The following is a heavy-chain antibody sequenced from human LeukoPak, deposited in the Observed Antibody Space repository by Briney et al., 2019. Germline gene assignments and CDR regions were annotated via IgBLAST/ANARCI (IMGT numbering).Heavy chain of an antibody. CDR1: GGSISSSSYY. Sequence: PSETLSLTCTVSGGSISSSSYYWGWIRQPPGKGLEWIGSIYHSGNTNYNPSLESRVTISVDKSNNQFSLRLSSVTAADTAVYFCTKYGLDTSSWYTVAGAFDIWGQGTMVTVSS. D-gene: IGHD6-13*01. J-gene: IGHJ3*02. CDR2: IYHSGNT. V-gene: IGHV4-39*07. CDR3: TKYGLDTSSWYTVAGAFDI.